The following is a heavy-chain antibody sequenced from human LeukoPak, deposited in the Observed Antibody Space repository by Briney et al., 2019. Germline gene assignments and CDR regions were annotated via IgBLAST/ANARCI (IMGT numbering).Heavy chain of an antibody. CDR1: GGTFSSYA. Sequence: GGSLRLSCVASGGTFSSYAMTWGRQAPGEGLEWVSAISGSGEYTYYADSVKGGFTISRDNSKNTLHLQMTRQRAEDTAVHYCARVTVGSSGWYLGYWGQGTLVTVSS. V-gene: IGHV3-23*01. J-gene: IGHJ4*02. D-gene: IGHD6-19*01. CDR3: ARVTVGSSGWYLGY. CDR2: ISGSGEYT.